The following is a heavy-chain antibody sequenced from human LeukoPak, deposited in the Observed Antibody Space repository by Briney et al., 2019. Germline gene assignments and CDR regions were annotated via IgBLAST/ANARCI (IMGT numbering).Heavy chain of an antibody. D-gene: IGHD6-19*01. Sequence: PGGSLRLSCAASGFTLSSYAMNRVRQAPGKGLEWVSVISSSGGTTYYSDSVKGRFIISRDNSKNTLYLQMNSLRAEDTAVYYCAKAGIAVPATPEYCGQGTQVTVSS. CDR1: GFTLSSYA. V-gene: IGHV3-23*01. CDR3: AKAGIAVPATPEY. CDR2: ISSSGGTT. J-gene: IGHJ4*02.